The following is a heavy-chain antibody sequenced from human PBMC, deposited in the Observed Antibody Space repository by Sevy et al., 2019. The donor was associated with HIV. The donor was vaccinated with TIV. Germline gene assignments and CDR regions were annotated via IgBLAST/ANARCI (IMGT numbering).Heavy chain of an antibody. J-gene: IGHJ6*03. V-gene: IGHV3-74*01. CDR2: IDTDASDT. Sequence: GGSLRLSCVASGFIFSTDWMHWVRQAPGKGLVWVSRIDTDASDTSYADSVKGRFTISRDNAKNTLYLQMNSLRAEDTAVYYCVRDRPGPKHYMDVWGKGTTVTVSS. CDR3: VRDRPGPKHYMDV. CDR1: GFIFSTDW.